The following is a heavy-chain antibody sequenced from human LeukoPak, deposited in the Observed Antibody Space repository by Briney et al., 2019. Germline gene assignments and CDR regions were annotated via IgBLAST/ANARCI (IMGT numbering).Heavy chain of an antibody. CDR2: ISSSSYI. J-gene: IGHJ3*02. V-gene: IGHV3-21*01. CDR1: GFTFSSYS. CDR3: ARDLLPDDAFDI. Sequence: GGSMRLCCAASGFTFSSYSMNWVRQAPGKGLEWVSSISSSSYIYYADSVKGRFTISRDNAKNSLYLQMNSLRAEDTAVYYCARDLLPDDAFDIWGQGTMVTVSS.